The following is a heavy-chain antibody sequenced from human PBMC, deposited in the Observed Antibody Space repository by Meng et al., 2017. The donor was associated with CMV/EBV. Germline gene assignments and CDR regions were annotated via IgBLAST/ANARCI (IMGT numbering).Heavy chain of an antibody. CDR1: GYSISSGYY. Sequence: SCTVSGYSISSGYYWGCIRQPPGKGLEWIGSIIHSGSTYYNPSLKSRVTISVDTSKNQFSLKLGSVTAADTAVYYCARANLFGVVRGAFDIWGQGTMVTVSS. CDR2: IIHSGST. D-gene: IGHD3-3*01. J-gene: IGHJ3*02. V-gene: IGHV4-38-2*02. CDR3: ARANLFGVVRGAFDI.